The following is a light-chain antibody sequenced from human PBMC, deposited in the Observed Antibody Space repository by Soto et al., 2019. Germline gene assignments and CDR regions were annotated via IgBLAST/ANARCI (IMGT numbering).Light chain of an antibody. J-gene: IGLJ2*01. CDR1: NSDVGAYTF. CDR2: DVT. Sequence: QSALTQPRSVSGSPGQSVTISCTGTNSDVGAYTFVSWYQQLPGKAPKLMIYDVTKRPSGVPDRFSGSKSGNTASLTISGLQAEDEADYYCSSFAGTYTVFGEGTKLTVL. V-gene: IGLV2-11*01. CDR3: SSFAGTYTV.